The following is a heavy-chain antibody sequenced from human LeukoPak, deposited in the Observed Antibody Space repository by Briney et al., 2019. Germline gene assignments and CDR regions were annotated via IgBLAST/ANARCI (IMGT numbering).Heavy chain of an antibody. CDR3: ARALSRYHPIGWFDP. J-gene: IGHJ5*02. V-gene: IGHV3-11*01. Sequence: KPGGSLRLSCAASGFPFGDYYMTWIRQAPGKGLEWISYISRSGDTLYYADSVEGRFTISRDNAKNSLFLQMNSLRADDTAVYYCARALSRYHPIGWFDPWGQGTLVTVSS. D-gene: IGHD1-14*01. CDR1: GFPFGDYY. CDR2: ISRSGDTL.